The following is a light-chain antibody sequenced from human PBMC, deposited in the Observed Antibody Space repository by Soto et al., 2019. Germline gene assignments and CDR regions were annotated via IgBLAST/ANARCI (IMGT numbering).Light chain of an antibody. J-gene: IGKJ1*01. CDR1: QGISSH. CDR3: LQLYNFPRT. V-gene: IGKV1-9*01. Sequence: DIPLTQSPSFLSASVGDRVTITCRASQGISSHLAWYQQKPGKAPKLLIYAASTLQSGVSSRFSGSGSGTEFTLTISSLQPDDFATYYCLQLYNFPRTFGQGTKVEIK. CDR2: AAS.